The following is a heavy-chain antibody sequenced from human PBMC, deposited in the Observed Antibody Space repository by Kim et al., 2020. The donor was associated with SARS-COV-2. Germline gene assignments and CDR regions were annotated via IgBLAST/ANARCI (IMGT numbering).Heavy chain of an antibody. J-gene: IGHJ4*02. Sequence: NGRFTISRDNAKNSLYLQMNSLRADDTAVYYCARELPYYYDSSGYYRFDYWGQGTLVTVSS. V-gene: IGHV3-11*06. CDR3: ARELPYYYDSSGYYRFDY. D-gene: IGHD3-22*01.